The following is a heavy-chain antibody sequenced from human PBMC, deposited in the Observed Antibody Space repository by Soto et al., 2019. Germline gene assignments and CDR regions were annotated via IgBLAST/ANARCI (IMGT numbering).Heavy chain of an antibody. J-gene: IGHJ4*02. D-gene: IGHD1-26*01. CDR3: ARDFLSGSYSQRLPIDY. Sequence: GGSLRLSCAAPGFTFISYAMHWVRQAPGKGLEWVAVISYDGSNKYYADSVKGRFTISRDNSKNTLYLQMNSLRAEDTAVYYCARDFLSGSYSQRLPIDYWGQGTLVTVSS. V-gene: IGHV3-30-3*01. CDR2: ISYDGSNK. CDR1: GFTFISYA.